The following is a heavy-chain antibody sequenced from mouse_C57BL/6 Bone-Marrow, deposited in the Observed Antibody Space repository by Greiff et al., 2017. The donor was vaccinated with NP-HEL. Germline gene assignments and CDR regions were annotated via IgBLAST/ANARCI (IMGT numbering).Heavy chain of an antibody. Sequence: QVQLQQPGAELVMPGASVKLSCKASGYTFTSYWMHWVKQRPGQGLEWIGEIDPSDSYTNYNQKFKGKSTLTVDKSSSTAYMQLSSLTSEDSAVYYCARWDYGSSPYWYFDVCGTGTTVTVSS. CDR2: IDPSDSYT. J-gene: IGHJ1*03. CDR3: ARWDYGSSPYWYFDV. V-gene: IGHV1-69*01. D-gene: IGHD1-1*01. CDR1: GYTFTSYW.